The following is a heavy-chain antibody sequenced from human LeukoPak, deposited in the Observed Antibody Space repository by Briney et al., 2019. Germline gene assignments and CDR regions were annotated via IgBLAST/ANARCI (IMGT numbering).Heavy chain of an antibody. CDR1: GGSISSSSYY. CDR3: ARHLVDYYDSSGYWF. V-gene: IGHV4-39*01. D-gene: IGHD3-22*01. J-gene: IGHJ4*02. CDR2: IYYSGST. Sequence: SETQSLTCTVSGGSISSSSYYWGWIRQPPGKGLEWIGSIYYSGSTYYNPSLKSRVTISVDTSKNQFSLKLSSVTAADTAVYYCARHLVDYYDSSGYWFWGQGTLVTVSS.